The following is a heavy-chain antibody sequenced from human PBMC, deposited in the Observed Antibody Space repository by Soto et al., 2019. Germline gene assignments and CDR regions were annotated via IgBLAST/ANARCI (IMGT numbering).Heavy chain of an antibody. D-gene: IGHD3-10*02. V-gene: IGHV3-23*01. CDR1: GFTFYNYS. J-gene: IGHJ4*02. Sequence: EVQLLESGGCLVQPGGSLRLSCAASGFTFYNYSMSWVRQTPGKGLEWVSTISGGGGNTYYPESVKGRFTISRDNSKDTVYLQMNSLRTEDTAIYYCAQERLGPGADYWGQGALVPVTS. CDR3: AQERLGPGADY. CDR2: ISGGGGNT.